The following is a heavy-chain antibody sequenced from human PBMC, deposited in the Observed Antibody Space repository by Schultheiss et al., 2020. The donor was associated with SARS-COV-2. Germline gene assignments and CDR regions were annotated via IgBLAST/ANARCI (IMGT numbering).Heavy chain of an antibody. D-gene: IGHD3-3*01. J-gene: IGHJ6*02. V-gene: IGHV4-34*01. CDR3: ARDGTEWLPIYYYGMDV. CDR1: GGSFSGYY. Sequence: SETLSLTCAVYGGSFSGYYWSWIRQPPGKGLEWIGEINHSGSTKYNPSLRSRVTISVDTSKNQFSLKLSSVTAADTAVYYCARDGTEWLPIYYYGMDVWGQGTTVTVSS. CDR2: INHSGST.